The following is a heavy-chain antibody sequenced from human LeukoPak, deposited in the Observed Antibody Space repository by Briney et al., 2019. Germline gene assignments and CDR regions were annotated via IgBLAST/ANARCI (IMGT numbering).Heavy chain of an antibody. CDR3: ATLAVAGAGSFDP. CDR2: IYYSGST. CDR1: GGSISSYY. D-gene: IGHD6-19*01. V-gene: IGHV4-59*01. Sequence: SETLSLTCTVSGGSISSYYWSWIRQPPGKGLEWIGYIYYSGSTNYNPSLKSRVTISVDTSKNQFSLKLSSVTAADTAVYYCATLAVAGAGSFDPWGQGTLVTVSS. J-gene: IGHJ5*02.